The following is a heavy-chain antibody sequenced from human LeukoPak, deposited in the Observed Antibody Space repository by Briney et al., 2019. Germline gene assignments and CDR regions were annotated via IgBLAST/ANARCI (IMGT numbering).Heavy chain of an antibody. V-gene: IGHV3-23*01. CDR2: IKNNGGTT. CDR1: GLTFSSYA. Sequence: GGSLRLSCAASGLTFSSYAMSWVRQAPGKGLEWVSSIKNNGGTTYYADSAKGRFTVSRDNSKSTLCLQMNSLRAEDTAVYYCAKQLGYCSDGSCYFPYWGQGTLVTVSS. CDR3: AKQLGYCSDGSCYFPY. J-gene: IGHJ4*02. D-gene: IGHD2-15*01.